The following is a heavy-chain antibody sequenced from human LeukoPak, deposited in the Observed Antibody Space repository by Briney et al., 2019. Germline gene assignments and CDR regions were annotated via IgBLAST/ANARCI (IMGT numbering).Heavy chain of an antibody. CDR3: AILEDGSGCYYNWGGLYGMDV. CDR2: ISAYNGNT. D-gene: IGHD3-10*01. V-gene: IGHV1-18*04. J-gene: IGHJ6*04. Sequence: ASVKVSCKASGYTFTSYGISWVRQAPGQGLEWMGWISAYNGNTNYAQKLQGRVTMTTDTSTSTAYMELRSLRSDDTAVYYCAILEDGSGCYYNWGGLYGMDVWGKGTTVTVSS. CDR1: GYTFTSYG.